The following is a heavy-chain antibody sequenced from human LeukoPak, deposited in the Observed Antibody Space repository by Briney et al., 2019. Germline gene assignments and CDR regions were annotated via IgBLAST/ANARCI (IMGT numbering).Heavy chain of an antibody. CDR3: ARVGFGNTPHLIDY. J-gene: IGHJ4*02. V-gene: IGHV4-61*05. D-gene: IGHD4-23*01. Sequence: SETLSLTCTVSGGSISSSSYYWGWIRQPPGKGLEWIGYIYYTGSTNYNPSLRSRVTISVDTSKNQFSLELSSVTAADTAVYYCARVGFGNTPHLIDYWGQGTLVTVSS. CDR2: IYYTGST. CDR1: GGSISSSSYY.